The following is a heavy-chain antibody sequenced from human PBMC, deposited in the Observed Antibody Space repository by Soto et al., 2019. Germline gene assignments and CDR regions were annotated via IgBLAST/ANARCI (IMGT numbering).Heavy chain of an antibody. V-gene: IGHV1-69*13. CDR1: GGTFSSYA. CDR3: ARGHTKPNFDY. J-gene: IGHJ4*02. CDR2: IIPIFGTA. Sequence: VASVKVSCKASGGTFSSYAISWVRQAPGQGLERMGGIIPIFGTANYAQKFQGRVTITADESTSAAYIELSSLRSEDTAVYYCARGHTKPNFDYWGQGTLVTVSS.